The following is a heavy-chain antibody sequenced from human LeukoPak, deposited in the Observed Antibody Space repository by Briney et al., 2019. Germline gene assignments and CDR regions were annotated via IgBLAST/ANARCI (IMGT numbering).Heavy chain of an antibody. D-gene: IGHD3-3*01. CDR1: GYTLTSYG. CDR2: ISAYNGNT. V-gene: IGHV1-18*01. Sequence: ASVKVSCKASGYTLTSYGISWVRQAPGQGLEWMGWISAYNGNTNYAQKLQGRVTMTTDTSTSTAYMELRSLRSDDTAVYYCARAAGDFWSGYYDYWGQGTLVTVSS. J-gene: IGHJ4*02. CDR3: ARAAGDFWSGYYDY.